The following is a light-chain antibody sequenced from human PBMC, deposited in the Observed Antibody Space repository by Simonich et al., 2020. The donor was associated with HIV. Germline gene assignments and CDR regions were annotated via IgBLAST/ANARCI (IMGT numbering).Light chain of an antibody. CDR1: QSVSSY. J-gene: IGKJ4*01. CDR2: DAS. CDR3: QQYNNWPPLT. V-gene: IGKV3-11*01. Sequence: EIVLTQSPATLSLSPGERPTLSCRASQSVSSYLDWYQQKPGQAPRLLIYDASNRATGIPARFSGSGSVTDFTLTISSLEPEDFAVYYCQQYNNWPPLTFGGGTKVEIK.